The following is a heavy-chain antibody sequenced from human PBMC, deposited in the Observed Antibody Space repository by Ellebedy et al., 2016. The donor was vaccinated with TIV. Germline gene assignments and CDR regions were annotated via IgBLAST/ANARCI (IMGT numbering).Heavy chain of an antibody. Sequence: GESLKISCAASGFTFSSYAMSWVRQAPGKGLEWVSAISGSGGSTYYADSVKGRFTISRDNSKNTLYLQMNSLRAEDTAVDYCAKQPAGVLLWFGELLSSGGYFDYWGQGTLVTVSS. CDR3: AKQPAGVLLWFGELLSSGGYFDY. D-gene: IGHD3-10*01. J-gene: IGHJ4*02. CDR2: ISGSGGST. CDR1: GFTFSSYA. V-gene: IGHV3-23*01.